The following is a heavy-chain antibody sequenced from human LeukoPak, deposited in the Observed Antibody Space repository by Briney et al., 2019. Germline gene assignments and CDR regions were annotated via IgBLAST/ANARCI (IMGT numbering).Heavy chain of an antibody. D-gene: IGHD5-12*01. J-gene: IGHJ4*02. CDR3: ARVPLWWLTPFDF. V-gene: IGHV4-34*01. CDR1: GGSLSPHY. CDR2: INNRGTT. Sequence: SETLSLTCAVSGGSLSPHYWSWIRRPLGKGLERIGEINNRGTTNYSPSLRGRATISVDTSKNQFSLRLTSVTAADTAIYYCARVPLWWLTPFDFWGQGTLATVSS.